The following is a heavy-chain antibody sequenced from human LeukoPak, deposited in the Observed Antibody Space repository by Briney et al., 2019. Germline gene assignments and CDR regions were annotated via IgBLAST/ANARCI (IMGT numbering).Heavy chain of an antibody. V-gene: IGHV3-33*01. J-gene: IGHJ5*02. CDR2: IWYDGSNK. CDR3: ARSRAMVRGVPTNWFDP. CDR1: GFTFSSYG. Sequence: GGSLRLSCAASGFTFSSYGMHWVRQAPGKGLEWVAVIWYDGSNKYYADSVKGRFTISRDNSKNTLYLQMNSLRAEDTAVYYCARSRAMVRGVPTNWFDPWGQGTLVTVSS. D-gene: IGHD3-10*01.